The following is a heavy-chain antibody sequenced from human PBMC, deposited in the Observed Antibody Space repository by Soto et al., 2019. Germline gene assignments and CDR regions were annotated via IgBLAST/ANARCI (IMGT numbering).Heavy chain of an antibody. V-gene: IGHV5-10-1*01. Sequence: GESLKISCKGSGYSFTSYWISWVRQMPGKGLEWMGRIDPSDSYTNYSPSFQGHVTISADKSISTAYLQWSSLKASDTAMYYCASRYCSSTSCLNLYYYGMDVWGQGTTVTVSS. D-gene: IGHD2-2*01. J-gene: IGHJ6*02. CDR3: ASRYCSSTSCLNLYYYGMDV. CDR2: IDPSDSYT. CDR1: GYSFTSYW.